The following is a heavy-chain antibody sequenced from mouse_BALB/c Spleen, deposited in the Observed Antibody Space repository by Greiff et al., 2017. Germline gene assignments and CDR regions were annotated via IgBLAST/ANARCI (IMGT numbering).Heavy chain of an antibody. V-gene: IGHV5-9-3*01. D-gene: IGHD3-1*01. CDR2: ISSGGSYT. CDR3: ARQGATAMGY. CDR1: GFTFSSYA. J-gene: IGHJ4*01. Sequence: EVQVVESGGGLVKPGGSLKLSCAASGFTFSSYAMSWVRQTPEKRLEWVATISSGGSYTYYPDSVKGRFTISRDNAKNTLYLQMSSLRSEDTAMYYCARQGATAMGYWGQGTSVTGSS.